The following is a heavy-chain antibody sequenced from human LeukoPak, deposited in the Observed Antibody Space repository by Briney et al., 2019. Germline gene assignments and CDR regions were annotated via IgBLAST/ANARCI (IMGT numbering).Heavy chain of an antibody. V-gene: IGHV4-61*02. J-gene: IGHJ5*02. CDR2: IYTSGST. CDR1: GGSISSGSYY. D-gene: IGHD6-13*01. Sequence: SETPSLTCTVSGGSISSGSYYWSWIRQPAGKGLEWIGRIYTSGSTNYNPSLKSRVTISVDTSKNQFSLKLSSVTAADTAVYYCARVYDSSSGAGFDPWGQGTLVTVSS. CDR3: ARVYDSSSGAGFDP.